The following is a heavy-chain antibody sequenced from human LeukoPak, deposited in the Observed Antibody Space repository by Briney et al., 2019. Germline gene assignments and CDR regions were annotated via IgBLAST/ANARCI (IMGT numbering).Heavy chain of an antibody. Sequence: GGSLRLSCAASGFTFSSYWMHWVRQAPGKGLVWVSRINSDGSSTSYADSVKGRFTISRDNAKNTLYLQMNSLRAEDTAVYYRARAGAVAGTHTFRWFDPWGQGTLVTVSS. CDR2: INSDGSST. CDR3: ARAGAVAGTHTFRWFDP. V-gene: IGHV3-74*01. CDR1: GFTFSSYW. D-gene: IGHD6-19*01. J-gene: IGHJ5*02.